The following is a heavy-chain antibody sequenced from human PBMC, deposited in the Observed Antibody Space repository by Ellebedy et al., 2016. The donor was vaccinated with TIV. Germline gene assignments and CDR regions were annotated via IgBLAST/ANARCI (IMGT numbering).Heavy chain of an antibody. D-gene: IGHD1-26*01. CDR1: GSTFTNYA. J-gene: IGHJ4*02. V-gene: IGHV3-23*01. Sequence: GESLKISCAASGSTFTNYAMSWVRQAPGKGLEWVSAISTGGGSTYYAESVKGRFTVSRDNPKNPLYLQMNSLRAEDKAVYYCVRGAGSYHFDYWGQGTLFTV. CDR3: VRGAGSYHFDY. CDR2: ISTGGGST.